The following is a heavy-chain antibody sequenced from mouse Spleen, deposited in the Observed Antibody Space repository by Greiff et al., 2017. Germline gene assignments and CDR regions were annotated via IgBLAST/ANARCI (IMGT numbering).Heavy chain of an antibody. V-gene: IGHV1-61*01. CDR3: ARPLFTTVVDYAMDY. D-gene: IGHD1-1*01. Sequence: QVQLQQPGAELVRPGSSVKLSCKASGYTFTSYWMDWVKQRPGQGLEWIGNIYPSDSETHYNQKFKDKATLTVDKSSSTAYMQLSSLTSEDSAVYFFARPLFTTVVDYAMDYWGQGTSVTVSS. J-gene: IGHJ4*01. CDR1: GYTFTSYW. CDR2: IYPSDSET.